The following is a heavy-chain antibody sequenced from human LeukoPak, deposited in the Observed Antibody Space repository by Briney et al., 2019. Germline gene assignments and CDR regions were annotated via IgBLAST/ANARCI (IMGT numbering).Heavy chain of an antibody. CDR2: INANSGGT. CDR3: ATGGSNWSFDY. CDR1: GYTFTGYY. D-gene: IGHD4-11*01. V-gene: IGHV1-2*02. J-gene: IGHJ4*02. Sequence: GASVKVSCNTSGYTFTGYYMHWVRQAPGQGLEWMGWINANSGGTNYAQKFQDRVTMTRDTSISTAYMELTRLRSDDTAVYYCATGGSNWSFDYWGQGTLVTVSS.